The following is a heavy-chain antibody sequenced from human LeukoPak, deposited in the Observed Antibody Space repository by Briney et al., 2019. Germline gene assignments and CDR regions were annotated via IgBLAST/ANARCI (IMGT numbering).Heavy chain of an antibody. CDR2: INPNTGGT. CDR1: GYSFTGNY. V-gene: IGHV1-2*02. D-gene: IGHD2-2*02. Sequence: ASVKVSCKASGYSFTGNYMHWVRQAPGQGFEWMGWINPNTGGTNYAQKFKGRVLMTRDTSISTAYLELSSLKSDDTAVYYCARDSWGACSTSCYSSAFDIWGQGTMVTVSS. CDR3: ARDSWGACSTSCYSSAFDI. J-gene: IGHJ3*02.